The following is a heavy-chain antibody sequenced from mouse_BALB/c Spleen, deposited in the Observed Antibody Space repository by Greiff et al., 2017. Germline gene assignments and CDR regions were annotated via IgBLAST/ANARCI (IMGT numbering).Heavy chain of an antibody. CDR1: GFTFSSFG. CDR3: ARPSIYYGYDFAMDY. J-gene: IGHJ4*01. CDR2: ISSGSSTI. V-gene: IGHV5-17*02. D-gene: IGHD2-2*01. Sequence: EVHLVESGGGLVQPGGSRKLSCAASGFTFSSFGMHWVRQAPEKGLEWVAYISSGSSTIYYADTVKGRFTISRDNPKNTLFLQMTSLRSEDTAMYYCARPSIYYGYDFAMDYWGQGTSVTVSS.